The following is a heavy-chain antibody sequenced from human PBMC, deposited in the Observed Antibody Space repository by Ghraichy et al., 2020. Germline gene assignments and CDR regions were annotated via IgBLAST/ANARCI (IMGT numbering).Heavy chain of an antibody. CDR1: GGSISSHTYY. CDR3: ARRYEDCGGDCPGWFDP. J-gene: IGHJ5*02. Sequence: SETLSLTCTVSGGSISSHTYYWTWIRQPPGKGLEWIGTIYYRGRTYYNPSLKSRVTISVDTSKNQFSLKLSSVTAADTAVYYCARRYEDCGGDCPGWFDPWGQGTPVTVSS. CDR2: IYYRGRT. D-gene: IGHD2-21*01. V-gene: IGHV4-39*01.